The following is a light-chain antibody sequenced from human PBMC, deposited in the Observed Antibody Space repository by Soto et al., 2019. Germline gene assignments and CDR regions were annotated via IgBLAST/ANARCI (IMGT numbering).Light chain of an antibody. CDR1: SSDIGGYNF. CDR3: SSHVGSNNPYV. J-gene: IGLJ1*01. V-gene: IGLV2-8*01. CDR2: DVT. Sequence: QSVLTQPPSASGSPGQSVAISCTGTSSDIGGYNFVSWYQQHPGKAPKLMIYDVTKRPSGVPDRFSGSKSGNTATLIVSGLQAEDEADYYCSSHVGSNNPYVFGPGTKLTVL.